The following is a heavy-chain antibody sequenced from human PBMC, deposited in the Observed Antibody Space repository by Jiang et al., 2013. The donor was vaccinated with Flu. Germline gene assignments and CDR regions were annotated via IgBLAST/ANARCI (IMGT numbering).Heavy chain of an antibody. J-gene: IGHJ4*02. D-gene: IGHD3-22*01. V-gene: IGHV4-61*10. CDR2: LLHWEH. CDR3: ARVGTRADSRGYYYYFDY. Sequence: GKGRGVDWVCLLHWEHQIQPSLKSRVTISVDTSKNQFSLHLTSVTAADTALYYCARVGTRADSRGYYYYFDYWGQGTLVTVSS.